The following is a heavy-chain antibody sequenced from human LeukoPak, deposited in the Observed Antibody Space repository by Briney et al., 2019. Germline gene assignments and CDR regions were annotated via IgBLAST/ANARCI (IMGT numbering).Heavy chain of an antibody. CDR2: INPNSGDT. CDR1: GYTLTAHH. D-gene: IGHD3-10*01. CDR3: ARPYGSGSFDNWFDP. J-gene: IGHJ5*02. Sequence: ASVKVSCNASGYTLTAHHMHCVRQAPGQGLEWMGRINPNSGDTNYAQKFQGRVTMTRDTSISTAYMDLSRLTSDDTAVYYCARPYGSGSFDNWFDPWGQGTLVIVSS. V-gene: IGHV1-2*06.